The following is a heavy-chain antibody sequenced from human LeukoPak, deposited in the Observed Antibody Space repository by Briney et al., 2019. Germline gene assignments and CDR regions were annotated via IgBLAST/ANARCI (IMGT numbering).Heavy chain of an antibody. CDR2: IYTSGST. V-gene: IGHV4-4*09. Sequence: SETLSLTCTVSGGSLSSYYWSWIRQPPGKGLEWIGYIYTSGSTNYNPSLKSRVTISVDTSKNQFPLKLSSVTAADTAVYYCARRHYYYYYMDVWGKGTTVTVSS. J-gene: IGHJ6*03. CDR3: ARRHYYYYYMDV. CDR1: GGSLSSYY.